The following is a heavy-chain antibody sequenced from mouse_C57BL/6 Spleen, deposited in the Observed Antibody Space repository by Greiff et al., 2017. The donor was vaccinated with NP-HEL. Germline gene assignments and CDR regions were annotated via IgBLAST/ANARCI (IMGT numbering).Heavy chain of an antibody. D-gene: IGHD2-5*01. J-gene: IGHJ1*03. CDR1: GYTFTSYW. CDR3: AREDYYSNSDWDFEV. CDR2: INPSNGGT. Sequence: QVQLQQPGTELVKPGASVKLSCKASGYTFTSYWMHWVKQRPGQGLEWIGNINPSNGGTNYNEKFKSKATLTVDKSSSTAYMQLSSLTSEDSAVYCGAREDYYSNSDWDFEVWGTGTTVTVAS. V-gene: IGHV1-53*01.